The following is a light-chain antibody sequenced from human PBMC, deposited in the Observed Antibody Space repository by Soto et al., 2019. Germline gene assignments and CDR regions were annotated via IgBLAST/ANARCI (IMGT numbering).Light chain of an antibody. J-gene: IGKJ4*02. Sequence: DIQLTQSPYFLSASVGDRVTITCRASQGIGSYLAWYQQKPGKAPKLLISGASTMQSGVPSRFSGSGSGTEFTPTISSLQPEDLATYSCQQLHSWGVTCGGGTKVELK. V-gene: IGKV1-9*01. CDR2: GAS. CDR3: QQLHSWGVT. CDR1: QGIGSY.